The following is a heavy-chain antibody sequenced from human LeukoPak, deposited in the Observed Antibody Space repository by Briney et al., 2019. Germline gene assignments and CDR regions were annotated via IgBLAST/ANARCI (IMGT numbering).Heavy chain of an antibody. D-gene: IGHD3-10*01. CDR3: ARDFSYSVSGSYSHFDY. J-gene: IGHJ4*02. CDR2: ISSSGSTI. V-gene: IGHV3-48*03. CDR1: GFTFSSYA. Sequence: GGSLRLSCAASGFTFSSYAMYWVRQAPGKGLEWVSYISSSGSTIYYADSVKGRFTISRDNAKNSLYLQMNSLRAEDTAVYYCARDFSYSVSGSYSHFDYWGQGTLVTVSS.